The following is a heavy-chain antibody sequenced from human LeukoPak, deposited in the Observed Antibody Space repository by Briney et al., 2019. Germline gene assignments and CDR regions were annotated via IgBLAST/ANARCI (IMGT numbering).Heavy chain of an antibody. CDR1: GGSISSGTYY. V-gene: IGHV4-39*01. CDR3: ARLYAGTRPPDY. D-gene: IGHD2-2*02. Sequence: PSETLSLTCTVSGGSISSGTYYWGWIRQPPGKGLEWIGSIFYSGNTYYNPSLKSRVTISVDTSKSQFSLKLSSVTAADTAVYYCARLYAGTRPPDYWGQGTLVTVSS. J-gene: IGHJ4*02. CDR2: IFYSGNT.